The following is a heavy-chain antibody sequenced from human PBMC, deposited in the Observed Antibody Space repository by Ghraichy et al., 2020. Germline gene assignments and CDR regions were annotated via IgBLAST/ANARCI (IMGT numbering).Heavy chain of an antibody. D-gene: IGHD3-22*01. CDR2: INHSGST. J-gene: IGHJ4*02. CDR1: GGSFSGNY. V-gene: IGHV4-34*01. CDR3: ARGPPIQYYDGSGYYYYDY. Sequence: SETLSLTCAVYGGSFSGNYWSWIRQPPGKGLEWIGEINHSGSTNYNPSLKSRVTISVDTSKNRFTLKVNSVTAADTAVYYCARGPPIQYYDGSGYYYYDYWGQGTLVTVSS.